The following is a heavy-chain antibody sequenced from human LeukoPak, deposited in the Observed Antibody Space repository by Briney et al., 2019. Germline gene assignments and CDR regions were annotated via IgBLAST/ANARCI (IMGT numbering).Heavy chain of an antibody. J-gene: IGHJ4*02. Sequence: PGGSLRLSCAASGFTFSDYYMSWIRQAPGKGLEWVSYISSSGSTIYYADSVKGLFTISRDNAKNSLYLQMNSLRAEDTAVYYCARDFMVRGVTTLVDYWGQGTLVTVSS. D-gene: IGHD3-10*01. CDR3: ARDFMVRGVTTLVDY. CDR1: GFTFSDYY. V-gene: IGHV3-11*01. CDR2: ISSSGSTI.